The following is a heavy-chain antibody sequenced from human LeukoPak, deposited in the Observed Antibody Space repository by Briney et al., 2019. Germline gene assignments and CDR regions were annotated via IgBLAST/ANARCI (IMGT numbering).Heavy chain of an antibody. CDR1: GFAFSVSW. V-gene: IGHV3-74*03. CDR3: ARGSWSAAGTSIDY. CDR2: IKSDGSGT. D-gene: IGHD6-13*01. J-gene: IGHJ4*02. Sequence: PGGSLRLSCAASGFAFSVSWMHWVRQAPGKGLVWVSVIKSDGSGTAYADSVKGRFTISRDNAKNAVYLQMNSLRDEDTAVYYCARGSWSAAGTSIDYWGQGTLVTVSS.